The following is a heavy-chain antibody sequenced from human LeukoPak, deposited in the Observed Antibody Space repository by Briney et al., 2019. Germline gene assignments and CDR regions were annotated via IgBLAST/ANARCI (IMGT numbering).Heavy chain of an antibody. D-gene: IGHD4-11*01. CDR2: MNPNSGNT. CDR3: ARTTVTTSPLVLYYYYYYYMDV. Sequence: GASVKVSCKASGYTFTSYDINWVRQATGQGLEWMGWMNPNSGNTGYAQKFQGRVTITRNTSISTAYMELSSLRSEDTAVYYCARTTVTTSPLVLYYYYYYYMDVWGKGTTVTVSS. V-gene: IGHV1-8*03. J-gene: IGHJ6*03. CDR1: GYTFTSYD.